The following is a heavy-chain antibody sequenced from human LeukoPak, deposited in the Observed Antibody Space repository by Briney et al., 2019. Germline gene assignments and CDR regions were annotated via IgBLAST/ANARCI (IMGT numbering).Heavy chain of an antibody. CDR1: GGSISSGPYT. V-gene: IGHV4-39*01. D-gene: IGHD4-17*01. Sequence: PETLSLTCTVSGGSISSGPYTWGWIRQPPEKGLEWIGTISSGGDTYYNPSLQSRVIMSVDTSKSQFSLTLISVTAADTALYYCARLPTGFPNWFAPWGQGILVTVSS. CDR3: ARLPTGFPNWFAP. CDR2: ISSGGDT. J-gene: IGHJ5*02.